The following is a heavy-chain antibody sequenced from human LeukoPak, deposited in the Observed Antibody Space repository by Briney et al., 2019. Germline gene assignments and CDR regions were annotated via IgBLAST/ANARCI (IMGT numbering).Heavy chain of an antibody. Sequence: PGGFLRLSCGASTFTFSSDEMTWVRQAPGKGLEWVSYISSSGSTIYYADSVKGRFTISRDNAKNSLYLQMNSLRAEDTAVYYCARQAGYSYGRVFDYWGQGTLVTVSS. V-gene: IGHV3-48*03. J-gene: IGHJ4*02. CDR1: TFTFSSDE. CDR3: ARQAGYSYGRVFDY. D-gene: IGHD5-18*01. CDR2: ISSSGSTI.